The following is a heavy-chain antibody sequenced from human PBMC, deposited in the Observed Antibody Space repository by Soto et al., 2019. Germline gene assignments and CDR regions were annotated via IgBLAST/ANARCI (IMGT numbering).Heavy chain of an antibody. D-gene: IGHD3-3*01. CDR3: ARGYDFWSGYSRDEPQYYYYGMDV. CDR1: GGSISSSSYY. J-gene: IGHJ6*02. Sequence: SETLSLTCTVSGGSISSSSYYWGWIRQPPGKGLEWIGSIYYSGSTYYNPSLKSRVTISVDTSKNQFSLKLSSVTAADTAVYYCARGYDFWSGYSRDEPQYYYYGMDVWGQGTTVTVSS. V-gene: IGHV4-39*01. CDR2: IYYSGST.